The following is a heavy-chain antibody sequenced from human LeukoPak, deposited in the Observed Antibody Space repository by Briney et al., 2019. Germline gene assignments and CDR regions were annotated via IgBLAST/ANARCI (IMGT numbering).Heavy chain of an antibody. CDR2: INHSGST. CDR3: ARGTYDILTGYQNWFDP. J-gene: IGHJ5*02. CDR1: GGSFSGYY. Sequence: SETLSLTCAVYGGSFSGYYWSWIRQPPGKGLEWIGEINHSGSTNYNPSLKSRVTISVDTSKNQFSLKLSSVTAADTAVYYCARGTYDILTGYQNWFDPWGQGTLVTVSP. V-gene: IGHV4-34*01. D-gene: IGHD3-9*01.